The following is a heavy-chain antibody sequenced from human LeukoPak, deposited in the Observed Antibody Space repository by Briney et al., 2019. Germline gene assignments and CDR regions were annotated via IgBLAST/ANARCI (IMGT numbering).Heavy chain of an antibody. J-gene: IGHJ5*02. CDR1: GGSISSYY. Sequence: SETLSLTCTVSGGSISSYYWSWIRQPAGKGLEWIGRIYTSGSTNYNPSLKSRVTMSVDTSKNQFSLKLSSVTAADTAVYYCARDIGYCSGGSCYSMGGNWFDPWGQGTLVTVSS. CDR3: ARDIGYCSGGSCYSMGGNWFDP. CDR2: IYTSGST. V-gene: IGHV4-4*07. D-gene: IGHD2-15*01.